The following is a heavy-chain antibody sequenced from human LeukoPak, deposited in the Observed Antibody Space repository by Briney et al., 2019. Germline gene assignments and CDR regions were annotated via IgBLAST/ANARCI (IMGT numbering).Heavy chain of an antibody. Sequence: GGSLRLSCAASGFTFSRYAMSWVRQAPGKGLEWVSAIGDRGGSTYTYYIDFVKGRFTISRDNSKNVLYLQMNTLRAEDTAVYYCATWPRNDYAYWGQGTLVTVSS. D-gene: IGHD3-16*01. V-gene: IGHV3-23*01. J-gene: IGHJ4*02. CDR1: GFTFSRYA. CDR3: ATWPRNDYAY. CDR2: IGDRGGSTYT.